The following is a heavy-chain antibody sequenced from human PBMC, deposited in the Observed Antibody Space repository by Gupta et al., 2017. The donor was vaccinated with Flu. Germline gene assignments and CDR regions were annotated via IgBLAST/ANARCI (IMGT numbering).Heavy chain of an antibody. CDR2: ISYDGSNK. Sequence: GMHWVRQAPGKGLEWVAVISYDGSNKYYADSVKGRFTISRDNSKNTLYLQMNSLRAEDTAVYYCWFNYYDSSGYTYYFDYWGQGTLVTVSS. CDR3: WFNYYDSSGYTYYFDY. V-gene: IGHV3-30*03. CDR1: G. D-gene: IGHD3-22*01. J-gene: IGHJ4*02.